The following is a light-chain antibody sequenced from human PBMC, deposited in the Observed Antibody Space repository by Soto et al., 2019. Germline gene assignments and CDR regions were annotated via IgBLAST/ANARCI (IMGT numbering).Light chain of an antibody. CDR3: QQYNNWPRT. Sequence: DTIMTQSPVILSVSPGERATVSCRASQSLNSNLAWYQQKPGQAPRLLIIGASERVTTIPARFSGSGSGTEFTLSISSLQSEDFAVYYCQQYNNWPRTFGQGTKVDI. CDR1: QSLNSN. CDR2: GAS. V-gene: IGKV3-15*01. J-gene: IGKJ1*01.